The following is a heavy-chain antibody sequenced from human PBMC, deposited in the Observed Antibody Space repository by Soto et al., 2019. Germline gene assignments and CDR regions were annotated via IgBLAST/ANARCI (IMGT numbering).Heavy chain of an antibody. CDR2: IYYSGST. D-gene: IGHD6-6*01. V-gene: IGHV4-31*03. Sequence: QVQLQESGPGLVKPSQTLSLTCTVSGGSISSGGYYWSWIRQHPGKGLEWIGYIYYSGSTYYNPSLKSRVTISVDTSKNQFSLKLSSVTAADTAVYYCARSIAARPWETWFDPWGQGTLVTVSS. CDR1: GGSISSGGYY. J-gene: IGHJ5*02. CDR3: ARSIAARPWETWFDP.